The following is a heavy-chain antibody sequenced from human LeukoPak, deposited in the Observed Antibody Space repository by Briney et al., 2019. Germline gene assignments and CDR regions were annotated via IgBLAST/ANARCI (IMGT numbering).Heavy chain of an antibody. D-gene: IGHD2-2*01. CDR2: IYYSGST. Sequence: SQTLSLTCTVSGGSISSGGYYWSWIRQHPGKGLEWIGYIYYSGSTYYNPSLKSRVTISVDTSKNQFSLKLSSVTAADTAVYYCARGERAYCSSTSCYFEFVPGVVWFDPWGQGTLVTVSS. J-gene: IGHJ5*02. V-gene: IGHV4-31*03. CDR1: GGSISSGGYY. CDR3: ARGERAYCSSTSCYFEFVPGVVWFDP.